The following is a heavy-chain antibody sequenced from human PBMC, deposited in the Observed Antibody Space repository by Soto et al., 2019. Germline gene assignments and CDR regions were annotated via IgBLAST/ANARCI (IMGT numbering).Heavy chain of an antibody. D-gene: IGHD3-22*01. CDR3: ARAFPYYYDSSGYYWDY. J-gene: IGHJ4*02. CDR2: IYYSGST. CDR1: GGSISSGDYY. Sequence: QVQLQESGPGLVKPSQTLSLTCTVSGGSISSGDYYWSWIRQPPGKGLEWIGYIYYSGSTYYNPSLKSRVTISVDTSKNQFSLKLSSVTAADTAVYYCARAFPYYYDSSGYYWDYWGQGTLVTVSS. V-gene: IGHV4-30-4*01.